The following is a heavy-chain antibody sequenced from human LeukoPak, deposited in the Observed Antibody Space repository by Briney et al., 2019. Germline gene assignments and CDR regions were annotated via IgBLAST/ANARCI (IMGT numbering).Heavy chain of an antibody. Sequence: SVKVSCKASGYTFSSYAISWVRQAPGQGLEWMGGIIPIFGTANYAQKFQGRVTITADESTSTAYMELSSLRSEDTAVYYCARGPGITGTSTYYYGMDVWGQGTTVTVSS. CDR2: IIPIFGTA. J-gene: IGHJ6*02. CDR3: ARGPGITGTSTYYYGMDV. V-gene: IGHV1-69*13. CDR1: GYTFSSYA. D-gene: IGHD1-7*01.